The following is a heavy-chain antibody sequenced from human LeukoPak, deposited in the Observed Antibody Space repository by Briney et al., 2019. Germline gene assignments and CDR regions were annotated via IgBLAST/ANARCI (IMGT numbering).Heavy chain of an antibody. Sequence: ASVKVSCKASGYTFTGYYMHWVRQAPGQGLEWMGWINPNSGGTNYAQKFQGRVTMTRDTSISTAYMELSRLRSDDTAVYYCARDRFWYCSGGSCYSNAFDIWGQGTMVTVSS. V-gene: IGHV1-2*02. CDR1: GYTFTGYY. J-gene: IGHJ3*02. D-gene: IGHD2-15*01. CDR2: INPNSGGT. CDR3: ARDRFWYCSGGSCYSNAFDI.